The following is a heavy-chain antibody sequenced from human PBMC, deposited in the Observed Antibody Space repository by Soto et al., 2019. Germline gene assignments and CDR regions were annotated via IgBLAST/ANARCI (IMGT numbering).Heavy chain of an antibody. CDR2: MYYSGGS. V-gene: IGHV4-59*01. Sequence: QVQLQEWGPGLVKPSETLSLTCTVSGASMNKYYGSWVRQPPGKGLEWIGYMYYSGGSNSNPSLKGRVTISVDTAKTQISLKLTSVTAADTAVYYCVRSGHSFGGVMWGQGTLVTVSS. D-gene: IGHD3-16*01. CDR3: VRSGHSFGGVM. CDR1: GASMNKYY. J-gene: IGHJ4*02.